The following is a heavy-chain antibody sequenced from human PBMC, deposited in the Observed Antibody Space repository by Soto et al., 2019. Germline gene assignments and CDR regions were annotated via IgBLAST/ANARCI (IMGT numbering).Heavy chain of an antibody. CDR3: TGGGRDLDF. CDR1: GFDFPGFW. CDR2: INHGGSET. D-gene: IGHD2-21*02. V-gene: IGHV3-7*04. Sequence: VQVVESGGTLVQPGGSLRLSCEVSGFDFPGFWMNWVRQAPGKGLEWVANINHGGSETNFLDSVKGRFTISRDNAKSTLYLQMNSLRVEDTAVYYCTGGGRDLDFWGQGTVVIVSS. J-gene: IGHJ4*02.